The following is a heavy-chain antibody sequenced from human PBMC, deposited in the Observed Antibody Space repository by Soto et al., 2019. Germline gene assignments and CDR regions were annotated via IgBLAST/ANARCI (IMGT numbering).Heavy chain of an antibody. V-gene: IGHV4-30-4*01. J-gene: IGHJ4*02. CDR3: AREGVVTAIPDY. CDR1: GGSISSGDYY. D-gene: IGHD2-21*02. CDR2: IYYSGST. Sequence: SETLSLTCTVSGGSISSGDYYWSWIRQPPGKGLEWIGYIYYSGSTYYNPSLKSRVTISVDTSKNQFSLKLSSVTAADTAVYYCAREGVVTAIPDYWGQGTLVTVSS.